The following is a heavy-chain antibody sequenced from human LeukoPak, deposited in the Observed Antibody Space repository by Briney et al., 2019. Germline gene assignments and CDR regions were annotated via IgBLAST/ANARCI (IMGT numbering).Heavy chain of an antibody. CDR1: RFTFNSFV. D-gene: IGHD6-19*01. CDR2: ISASGGST. CDR3: AKDLSQWLVRFYFDY. Sequence: GGSLRLSCAASRFTFNSFVMSWVRQAPGKGLEWVSSISASGGSTFYADSVKGRFTISRDNSKNTLFLQMYGLRAEDTAVYYCAKDLSQWLVRFYFDYWGQGTLVTVSS. V-gene: IGHV3-23*01. J-gene: IGHJ4*02.